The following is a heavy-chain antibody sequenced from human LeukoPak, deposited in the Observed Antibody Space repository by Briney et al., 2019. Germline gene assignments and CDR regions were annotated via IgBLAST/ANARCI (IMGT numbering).Heavy chain of an antibody. Sequence: ASVKVSCKASGYTFTSYGISWVRQAPGQGLEWMGRINPKTGGTNYAQNFQGRVTMTRDTSISTTYMELSRLRPDDTGVYYCARATDYGDYGRNDAFDIWGQGTMVTVSS. J-gene: IGHJ3*02. CDR3: ARATDYGDYGRNDAFDI. V-gene: IGHV1-2*05. CDR2: INPKTGGT. D-gene: IGHD4-17*01. CDR1: GYTFTSYG.